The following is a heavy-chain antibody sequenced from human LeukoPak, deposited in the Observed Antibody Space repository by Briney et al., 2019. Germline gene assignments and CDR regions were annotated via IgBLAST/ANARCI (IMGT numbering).Heavy chain of an antibody. CDR3: ARDLNPIAAAGTRLCY. CDR1: GYTFTTYG. CDR2: ISAYNGNT. J-gene: IGHJ4*02. D-gene: IGHD6-13*01. V-gene: IGHV1-18*01. Sequence: ASVKVSCKASGYTFTTYGISWVRQAPGQGLEWMGWISAYNGNTNYAQKLQGRVTMTTDTSTSTAYMELTSLRSDDTAVYYCARDLNPIAAAGTRLCYWGQGTLVTVSS.